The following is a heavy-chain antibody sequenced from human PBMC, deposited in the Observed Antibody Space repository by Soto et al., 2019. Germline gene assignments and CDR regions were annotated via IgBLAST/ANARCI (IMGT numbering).Heavy chain of an antibody. J-gene: IGHJ4*02. CDR2: IKGEADGGTT. D-gene: IGHD3-22*01. Sequence: SCKASGYTFTSYAMHWVRQAPGKGLEWVGRIKGEADGGTTDYAAPVKGRITISRDHSKDTLYLHMNSLKTEDTAVYYCTTGLSNGYYNFDYWGQGTPVTVSS. CDR1: GYTFTSYA. CDR3: TTGLSNGYYNFDY. V-gene: IGHV3-15*01.